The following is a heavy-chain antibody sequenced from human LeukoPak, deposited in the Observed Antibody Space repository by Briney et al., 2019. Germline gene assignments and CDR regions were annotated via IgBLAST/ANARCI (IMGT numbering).Heavy chain of an antibody. V-gene: IGHV4-59*01. CDR3: ARGADGSGYYSIFYLDY. D-gene: IGHD3-22*01. Sequence: PSETLSLTCTVSGGSISSYYWNWIRQPPGKGLEWIGYIYYSGSTNYNPSLKSRVTISVDTSKNQFSLKLSSVTAADTAVYYCARGADGSGYYSIFYLDYWGQGTLVTVSS. CDR1: GGSISSYY. J-gene: IGHJ4*02. CDR2: IYYSGST.